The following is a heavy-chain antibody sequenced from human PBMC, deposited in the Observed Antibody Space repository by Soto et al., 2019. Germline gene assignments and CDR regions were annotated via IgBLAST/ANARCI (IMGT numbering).Heavy chain of an antibody. CDR3: ARVVPGAEAWCGP. J-gene: IGHJ5*02. CDR1: GSTFSNSG. CDR2: ISLYSDGT. V-gene: IGHV1-18*01. Sequence: AXVPVSWPRAGSTFSNSGITWVRQAPGQPLEWLGWISLYSDGTNYAQKFQGRVSMTTDTSTTTAYMELRSLRSDDTAGYYCARVVPGAEAWCGPWGQGTRVTVSA. D-gene: IGHD2-2*01.